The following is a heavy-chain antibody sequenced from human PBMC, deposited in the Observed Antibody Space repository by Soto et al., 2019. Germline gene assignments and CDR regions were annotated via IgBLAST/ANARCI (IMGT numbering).Heavy chain of an antibody. Sequence: QVELVQSGAEVKKPGSSVKVSCQASEDTFRNYAISWVRQAPGQGLEWMGGIIPIFGTANYAQKFQGRVTITADKSENTLYLTLSSLRSEDTAVYYCASTKYDSSAYYYWYLGLWGRGNLVTISS. CDR3: ASTKYDSSAYYYWYLGL. V-gene: IGHV1-69*06. CDR1: EDTFRNYA. CDR2: IIPIFGTA. D-gene: IGHD3-22*01. J-gene: IGHJ2*01.